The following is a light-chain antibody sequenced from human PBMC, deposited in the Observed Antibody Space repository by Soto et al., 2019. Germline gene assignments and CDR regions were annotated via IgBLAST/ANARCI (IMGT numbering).Light chain of an antibody. CDR2: AAS. CDR1: QGIRND. J-gene: IGKJ2*01. V-gene: IGKV1-6*01. CDR3: LQDYNYPYT. Sequence: AIQMTQSPSSLSASVGDRVTITCRASQGIRNDLGWYQQKPGKAPKLLIYAASSLQSGVPSRFSGSGSGTDFTLTISSLXXXXXXXXYCLQDYNYPYTFGQGTKL.